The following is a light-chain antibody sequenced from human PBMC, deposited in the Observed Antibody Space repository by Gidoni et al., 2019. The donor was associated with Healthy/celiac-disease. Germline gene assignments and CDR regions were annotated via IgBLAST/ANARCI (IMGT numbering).Light chain of an antibody. V-gene: IGKV3-20*01. J-gene: IGKJ2*01. CDR1: QSVSSSY. CDR2: GAS. CDR3: QQYGSSPRYT. Sequence: ELVLTQSPGTLSLSPGERATLSCRASQSVSSSYLAWYQKKPGQAPRLLIDGASSRATGIPDRFSGSGSGTDFTLTISRLEPEDFAVYYCQQYGSSPRYTFGQGTKLEIK.